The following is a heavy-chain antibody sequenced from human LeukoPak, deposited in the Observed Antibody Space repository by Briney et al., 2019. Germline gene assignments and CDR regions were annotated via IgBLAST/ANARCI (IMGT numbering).Heavy chain of an antibody. Sequence: GGSLRLSCAAPGFTFSSSAMSWVRQAPGKGLEWVSAISNNGGYTYYADSVQGRFTISRDNSKSTLCLRMNSLRAEDTAVYYCAKQLGYCSDGSCYFPYWGQGTLVTVSS. CDR2: ISNNGGYT. J-gene: IGHJ4*02. V-gene: IGHV3-23*01. D-gene: IGHD2-15*01. CDR3: AKQLGYCSDGSCYFPY. CDR1: GFTFSSSA.